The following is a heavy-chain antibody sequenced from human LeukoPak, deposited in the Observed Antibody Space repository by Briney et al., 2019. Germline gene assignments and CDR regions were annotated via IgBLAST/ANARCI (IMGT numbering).Heavy chain of an antibody. Sequence: GGSLRLSCAASGFTVSSNYMSWVRQAPGKGLEWVSVIYSGGSTYYADSVKGRFTISRDNSKNTLYLQMNRLRAEDTAVYYCARSSIAARTERNYYFDSWGQGTLVTFSS. J-gene: IGHJ4*02. CDR1: GFTVSSNY. D-gene: IGHD6-6*01. CDR2: IYSGGST. CDR3: ARSSIAARTERNYYFDS. V-gene: IGHV3-66*02.